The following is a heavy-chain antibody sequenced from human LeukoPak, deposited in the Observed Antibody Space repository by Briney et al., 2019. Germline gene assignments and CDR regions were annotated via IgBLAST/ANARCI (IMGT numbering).Heavy chain of an antibody. J-gene: IGHJ5*02. CDR2: IIQSGST. CDR3: AGRDRKMTSYYGSAKGWFDP. D-gene: IGHD3-10*01. V-gene: IGHV4-34*12. CDR1: GGSFGVYY. Sequence: ASETLSLACALYGGSFGVYYWSWIRPPPEKGLEWIGEIIQSGSTTYHPSPKSRVTISVDTSKNQFSLKLSSVTAADTAVYCCAGRDRKMTSYYGSAKGWFDPWGQGTLVTVSS.